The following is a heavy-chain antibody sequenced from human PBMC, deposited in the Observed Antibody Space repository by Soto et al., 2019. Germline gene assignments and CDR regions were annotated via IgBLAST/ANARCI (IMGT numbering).Heavy chain of an antibody. CDR3: ARGRGAAPYYYYGMDV. J-gene: IGHJ6*02. V-gene: IGHV3-33*01. CDR2: TWYDGSNK. Sequence: GGSLRLSCAASGFTFSSYGMHWVRQAPGKGLEWVAVTWYDGSNKYYADSVKGRFTISRDNSKNTLYLQMNSLRAEDTAVYYCARGRGAAPYYYYGMDVWGQGTTVTVAS. CDR1: GFTFSSYG. D-gene: IGHD6-6*01.